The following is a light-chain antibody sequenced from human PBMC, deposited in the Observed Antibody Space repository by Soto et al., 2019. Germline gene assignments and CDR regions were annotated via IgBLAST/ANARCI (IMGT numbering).Light chain of an antibody. V-gene: IGKV3-20*01. CDR1: QTVTSTY. CDR3: QQYGDSPRT. Sequence: EVVLTQSPGTLCLSPGERATLSCRASQTVTSTYLAWYQQKPGQAPKLLIYAASTRATGIPDRFSASGSGTDFTLTISRLEPEDFGLYYCQQYGDSPRTFGQGTTGDIK. CDR2: AAS. J-gene: IGKJ1*01.